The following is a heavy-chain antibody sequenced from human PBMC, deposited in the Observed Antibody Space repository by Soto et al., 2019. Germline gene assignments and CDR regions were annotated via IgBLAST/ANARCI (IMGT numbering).Heavy chain of an antibody. CDR1: GFPFTSHA. J-gene: IGHJ6*02. CDR2: VDPSGAGT. V-gene: IGHV3-23*01. D-gene: IGHD4-4*01. Sequence: GGSLTLSCAAPGFPFTSHAMGWVLQAPGRGLDWVSTVDPSGAGTYDADSVKGRFTISRVNSKNTLYLQMNSLRAEDTAVYYCTTARRTVLYYYYGMDVWGQGT. CDR3: TTARRTVLYYYYGMDV.